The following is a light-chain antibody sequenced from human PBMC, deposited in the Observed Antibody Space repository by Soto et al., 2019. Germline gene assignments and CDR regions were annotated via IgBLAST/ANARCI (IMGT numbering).Light chain of an antibody. CDR2: EVS. J-gene: IGLJ3*02. CDR3: SSYTSGSTWV. Sequence: QSALTQPASVSGSPGQSITISCTGTSSDVGAYNYVSWYQQHPGKAPKLMIYEVSNRPSGVSHRFSGSKSGNTASLTISGLQAEDEGDYYCSSYTSGSTWVFGGGTKLTVL. V-gene: IGLV2-14*01. CDR1: SSDVGAYNY.